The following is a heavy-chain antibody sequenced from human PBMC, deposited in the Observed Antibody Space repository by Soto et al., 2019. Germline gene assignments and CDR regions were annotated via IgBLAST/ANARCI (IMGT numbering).Heavy chain of an antibody. Sequence: PSETLSLTCTVSGGSISSYYWSWIRQPPGKGLEWIGYIYYSGSTNYNPSLKSRVTISVDTSKNQFSLKLSSVTAADTAVYYCARGSGYEHVDYWGQGTLVTVSS. V-gene: IGHV4-59*08. CDR1: GGSISSYY. J-gene: IGHJ4*02. CDR2: IYYSGST. D-gene: IGHD5-12*01. CDR3: ARGSGYEHVDY.